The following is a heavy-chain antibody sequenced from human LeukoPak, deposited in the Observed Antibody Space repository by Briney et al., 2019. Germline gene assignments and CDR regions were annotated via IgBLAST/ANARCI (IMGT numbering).Heavy chain of an antibody. CDR1: GVTGSRHY. Sequence: GSLRLSFAASGVTGSRHYLGWGRPAPGKGAEWVSVIYSGGSTYYADSVKGRFTISRDNSKNTLYLQMNSLRAEDTAVYYCARDPGTGLDYWGQGTLVTVSS. V-gene: IGHV3-53*01. CDR2: IYSGGST. J-gene: IGHJ4*02. CDR3: ARDPGTGLDY. D-gene: IGHD1-1*01.